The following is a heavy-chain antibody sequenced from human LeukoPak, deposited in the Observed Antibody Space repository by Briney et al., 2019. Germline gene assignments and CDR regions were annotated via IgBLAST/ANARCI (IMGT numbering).Heavy chain of an antibody. D-gene: IGHD3-10*01. CDR3: ARIWFGSGSSTGY. CDR1: GYTFTGYY. CDR2: INPNSGGT. V-gene: IGHV1-2*06. J-gene: IGHJ4*02. Sequence: ASVKVSCKASGYTFTGYYMHWVRQAPGQGLEWMGRINPNSGGTNYAQKLQGRVTMTRDTSISTAYMELSRLRSDDAAVYYCARIWFGSGSSTGYWGQGTLVTVSS.